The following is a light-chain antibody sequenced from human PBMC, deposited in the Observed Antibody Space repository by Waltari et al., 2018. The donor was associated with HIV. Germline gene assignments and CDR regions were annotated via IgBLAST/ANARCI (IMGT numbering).Light chain of an antibody. CDR2: QDS. V-gene: IGLV3-1*01. Sequence: SYELTQPPSVSVSPGPTASITCSGDKLGDKYACWYQQKPGQSPVLVSYQDSKRPSGIPERFSGSNSGNTATLTISGTQAMDEADYYCQAWDSSTVVFGGGTKLTVL. CDR1: KLGDKY. J-gene: IGLJ2*01. CDR3: QAWDSSTVV.